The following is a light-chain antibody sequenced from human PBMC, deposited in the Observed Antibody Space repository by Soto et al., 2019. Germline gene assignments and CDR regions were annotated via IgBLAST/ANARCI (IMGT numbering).Light chain of an antibody. J-gene: IGKJ5*01. Sequence: EIVMTQSPATLPVSPGEGATLSCRSSQSVGTRLAWYQQKPGQAPRLLIYGASTRATGISDRFSGSGSATEFTLTITSLQSEDFAVYYCQQYNRWPPITFGQGTRLEIK. CDR1: QSVGTR. V-gene: IGKV3-15*01. CDR3: QQYNRWPPIT. CDR2: GAS.